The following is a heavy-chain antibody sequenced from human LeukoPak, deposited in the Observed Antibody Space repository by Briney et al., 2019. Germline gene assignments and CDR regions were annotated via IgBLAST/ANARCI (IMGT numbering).Heavy chain of an antibody. CDR1: GGSISSYC. D-gene: IGHD3-10*01. V-gene: IGHV4-59*01. CDR3: ARTIHSNYYGSGSNAFDI. Sequence: SETLSLTCTVSGGSISSYCWSWIRQPPGKGLEWIGYIYYSGSTNYNPSLKSRVTISVDTSKNQFSLKLSSVTAADTAVYYCARTIHSNYYGSGSNAFDIWGQGTMVTVSS. J-gene: IGHJ3*02. CDR2: IYYSGST.